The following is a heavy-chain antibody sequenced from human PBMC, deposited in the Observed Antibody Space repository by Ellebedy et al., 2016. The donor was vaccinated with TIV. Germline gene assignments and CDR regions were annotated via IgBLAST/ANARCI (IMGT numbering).Heavy chain of an antibody. CDR2: IYPGDPHT. V-gene: IGHV5-51*01. J-gene: IGHJ4*02. CDR3: ARRGDSDFDS. Sequence: GESLKIPCQGSGYSFSSYWIAWVRQMPGKGLEWMGVIYPGDPHTKYSPSFQGQVTISADKASRTAYLQWSSLTASDTAMYYCARRGDSDFDSWGQGTVVTVSP. CDR1: GYSFSSYW. D-gene: IGHD4-17*01.